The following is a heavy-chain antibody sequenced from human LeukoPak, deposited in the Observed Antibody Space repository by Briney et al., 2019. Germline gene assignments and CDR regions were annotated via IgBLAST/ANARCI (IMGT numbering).Heavy chain of an antibody. CDR1: GFTFSSYA. J-gene: IGHJ4*02. Sequence: GGSLRLSCAASGFTFSSYAMSWVRQAPGKGLEWVSGISGSGGSTYYADSVKGRFTISRDNSKNTLYLQMNSLRAEDTAVYYCAKRGSSGYYPIDYWGQGTLVTVSS. D-gene: IGHD3-22*01. CDR3: AKRGSSGYYPIDY. V-gene: IGHV3-23*01. CDR2: ISGSGGST.